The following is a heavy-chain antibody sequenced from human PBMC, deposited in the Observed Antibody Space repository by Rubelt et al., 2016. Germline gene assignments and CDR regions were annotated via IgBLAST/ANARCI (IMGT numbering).Heavy chain of an antibody. CDR2: ISGSGLTT. CDR3: ARDFRPGYYFDH. J-gene: IGHJ4*02. V-gene: IGHV3-23*01. Sequence: GKGLEWVSDISGSGLTTYYADSVKGRFTISRDTSRDTLYLQMESLRAEDTAVYYCARDFRPGYYFDHWGQGTLVTVSS. D-gene: IGHD3-10*01.